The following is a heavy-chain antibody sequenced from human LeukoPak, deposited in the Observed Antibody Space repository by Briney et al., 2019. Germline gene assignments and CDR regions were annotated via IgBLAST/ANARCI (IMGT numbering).Heavy chain of an antibody. V-gene: IGHV3-74*01. CDR3: ARDTITSSRFFDV. CDR1: GFTLSSFW. Sequence: GGSLRLSCAASGFTLSSFWMHWVRQAPGKGLVWVSRIIRDGSRINYADSVTGRFTISRDDAKNTLYLQMNSLRAEDTAVYYCARDTITSSRFFDVWGRGTLVTVSS. D-gene: IGHD3-16*01. J-gene: IGHJ2*01. CDR2: IIRDGSRI.